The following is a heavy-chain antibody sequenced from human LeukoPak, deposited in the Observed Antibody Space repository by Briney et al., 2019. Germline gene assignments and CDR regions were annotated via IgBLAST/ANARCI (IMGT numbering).Heavy chain of an antibody. J-gene: IGHJ6*02. D-gene: IGHD3-9*01. Sequence: GGSLRLSCAASGFTFDGYAMHWVRQAPGKGLEWVSGISWNSGSIGYADSVKGRFTISRDNAKNSLYLQMNSLRAEDTALYYCAKGSGLRYFDWLLSPSDGMDVWGQGTTVTVSS. CDR2: ISWNSGSI. V-gene: IGHV3-9*01. CDR1: GFTFDGYA. CDR3: AKGSGLRYFDWLLSPSDGMDV.